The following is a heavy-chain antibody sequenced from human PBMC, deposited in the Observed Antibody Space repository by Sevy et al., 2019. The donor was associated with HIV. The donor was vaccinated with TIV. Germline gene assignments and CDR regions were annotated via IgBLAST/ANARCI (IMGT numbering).Heavy chain of an antibody. CDR1: AFTFSSYW. CDR3: AREGIINAFDI. CDR2: INSDRSST. V-gene: IGHV3-74*01. J-gene: IGHJ3*02. Sequence: GGSLRLSCAASAFTFSSYWMHWVRQAPGKGLVWVSRINSDRSSTTYADSVKGRLTISRDNAQNTLYLQMNSRRAEDTAVYYCAREGIINAFDIWGQGTMVTVSS. D-gene: IGHD3-10*01.